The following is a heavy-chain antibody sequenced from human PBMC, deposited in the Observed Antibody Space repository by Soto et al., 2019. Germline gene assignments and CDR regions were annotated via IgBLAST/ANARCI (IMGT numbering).Heavy chain of an antibody. Sequence: SLRLSCAASGFTFSSYGMHWVRQAPGKGLEWVAVISYDGSNKYYADSVKGRFTTSGDKAKNPLYLQMNSRRAEDTGVDYCAKPERPWDDYDSSGYSPCAYWGQGTLVTVSS. V-gene: IGHV3-30*18. CDR2: ISYDGSNK. CDR1: GFTFSSYG. J-gene: IGHJ4*02. D-gene: IGHD3-22*01. CDR3: AKPERPWDDYDSSGYSPCAY.